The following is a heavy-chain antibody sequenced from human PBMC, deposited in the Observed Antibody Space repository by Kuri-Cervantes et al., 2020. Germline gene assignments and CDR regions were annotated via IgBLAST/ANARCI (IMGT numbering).Heavy chain of an antibody. D-gene: IGHD5-18*01. Sequence: LRLSCTVSGGSISSGGYYWSWIRQHPGKGLEWIGYIYYSGSTYYNPPLKSRVTISVDTSKNQFSLKLSSVTAADTAVYYCAGVGYSYATYGMDVWGQGTTVTVSS. CDR1: GGSISSGGYY. V-gene: IGHV4-31*03. J-gene: IGHJ6*02. CDR3: AGVGYSYATYGMDV. CDR2: IYYSGST.